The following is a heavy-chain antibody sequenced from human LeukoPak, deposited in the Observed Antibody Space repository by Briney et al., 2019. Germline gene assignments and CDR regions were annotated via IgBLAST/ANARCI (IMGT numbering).Heavy chain of an antibody. D-gene: IGHD3-22*01. CDR1: GGSLSSGSYH. CDR3: PRVLSYCDSSGFDY. CDR2: IYTSGST. V-gene: IGHV4-61*02. J-gene: IGHJ4*02. Sequence: SQTLSLTCTVPGGSLSSGSYHWSSIRQPAGKGLEWLVRIYTSGSTNYNTSLKSRVTISVDTSKNQFSLKLSSVTAADTAVYYCPRVLSYCDSSGFDYWGQGTLVTVSS.